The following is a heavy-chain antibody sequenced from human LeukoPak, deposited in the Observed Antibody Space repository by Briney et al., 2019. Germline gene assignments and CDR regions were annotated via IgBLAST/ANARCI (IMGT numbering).Heavy chain of an antibody. Sequence: SETLSLTCTVSGGSISDSSYYWGWIRQPPGKGLEWIGSIYYSGSTYYNPSLKSRVTISVDTSKNQFSLKLSSVTAADTAVYYCARESIAVAGGGFDYWGQGTLVTVSS. CDR1: GGSISDSSYY. D-gene: IGHD6-19*01. CDR3: ARESIAVAGGGFDY. CDR2: IYYSGST. J-gene: IGHJ4*02. V-gene: IGHV4-39*07.